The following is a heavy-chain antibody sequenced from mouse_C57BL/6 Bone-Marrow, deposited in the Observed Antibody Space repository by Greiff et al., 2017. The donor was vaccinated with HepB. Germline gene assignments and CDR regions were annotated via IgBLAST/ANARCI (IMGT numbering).Heavy chain of an antibody. CDR3: ARRLYGSSHYYAMDY. D-gene: IGHD1-1*01. V-gene: IGHV1-59*01. Sequence: QVQLQQPGAELVRPGTSVKLSCKASGYTFTSYWMHWVKQRPGQGLEWIGVIDPSDSYTNYNQKVKGKATLTVDTSSSTAYMQLSSLTSEDSAVYYCARRLYGSSHYYAMDYWGQGTSVTVSS. J-gene: IGHJ4*01. CDR2: IDPSDSYT. CDR1: GYTFTSYW.